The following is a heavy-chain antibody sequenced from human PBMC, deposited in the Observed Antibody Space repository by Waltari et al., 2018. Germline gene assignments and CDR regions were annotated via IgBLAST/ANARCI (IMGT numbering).Heavy chain of an antibody. J-gene: IGHJ6*02. V-gene: IGHV1-69*13. CDR2: IIPIFGTA. CDR3: ARDARPYLTIYYYYYGMDV. Sequence: QVQLVQSGAEVKKPGSSVKVSCKASGGTFSSYAISWVRQAPGHGLEWMGGIIPIFGTANYAQKFQGRVTITADESTSTAYMELSSLRSEDTAVYYCARDARPYLTIYYYYYGMDVWGQGTTVTVSS. CDR1: GGTFSSYA. D-gene: IGHD3-10*01.